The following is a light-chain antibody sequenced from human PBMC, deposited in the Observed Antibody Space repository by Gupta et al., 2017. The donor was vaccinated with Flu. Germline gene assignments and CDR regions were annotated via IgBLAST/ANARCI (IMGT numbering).Light chain of an antibody. Sequence: IVMTPSPDSLAVSLGEKATINCQSSQSIFYSSNNKNYLSWYQQTPGQPPRLLMSCASGREAGVPDRFSGSGSGADFTLTISGMKAEDVAVYYCQHYYRVPITFGPGTRLEMK. V-gene: IGKV4-1*01. CDR1: QSIFYSSNNKNY. CDR3: QHYYRVPIT. J-gene: IGKJ5*01. CDR2: CAS.